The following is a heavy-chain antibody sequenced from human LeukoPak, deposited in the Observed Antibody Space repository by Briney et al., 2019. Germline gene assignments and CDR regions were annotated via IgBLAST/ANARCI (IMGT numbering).Heavy chain of an antibody. J-gene: IGHJ4*02. CDR1: GFTFSDYY. D-gene: IGHD2-21*01. CDR3: AWGGIAAFDS. CDR2: ISSSGNTR. V-gene: IGHV3-11*04. Sequence: SGGSLRLSCAASGFTFSDYYMSWIRQAPGKGLEWVAYISSSGNTRYYADSVKSRFTISRDNAKNSLYLQMNSLRAEDTAVYYCAWGGIAAFDSWGQRTLVTVSS.